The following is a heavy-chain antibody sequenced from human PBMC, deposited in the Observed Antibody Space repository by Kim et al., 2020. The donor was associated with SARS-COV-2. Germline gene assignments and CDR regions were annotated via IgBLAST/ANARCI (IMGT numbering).Heavy chain of an antibody. D-gene: IGHD2-21*01. J-gene: IGHJ4*02. V-gene: IGHV3-30*01. CDR3: ARGVGKLVVVIAPADY. Sequence: SGKGRFTISRENYKNTLYLQMNSLRAEDTAVYYCARGVGKLVVVIAPADYWGQGTLVTVSS.